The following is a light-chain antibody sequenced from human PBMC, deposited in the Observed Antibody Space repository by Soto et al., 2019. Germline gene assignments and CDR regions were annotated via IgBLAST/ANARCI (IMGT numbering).Light chain of an antibody. J-gene: IGKJ4*01. Sequence: DIQMTQSPSTLSASVGDRVTISCRASQSLSSWLVWYQQKPGKVPKLLIYKASSLVSGVPSRFSGSESGTEFTLTISSLQPDDFATYYCQQYHSYPLTFGGGTKVEIK. V-gene: IGKV1-5*03. CDR3: QQYHSYPLT. CDR2: KAS. CDR1: QSLSSW.